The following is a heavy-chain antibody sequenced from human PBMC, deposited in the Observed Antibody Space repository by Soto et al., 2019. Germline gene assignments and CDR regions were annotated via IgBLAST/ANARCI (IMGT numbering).Heavy chain of an antibody. Sequence: QMQLVQSGPEVKKPGTSVKVSCKASGFTFTSSAVQWVRQASGQRLEWIGWIVVGSGNTNYAQKFQERVTITRDMSACTGGVERGSRGSEATAVYYWAADGARWGQGTLVTVS. V-gene: IGHV1-58*01. J-gene: IGHJ4*02. CDR2: IVVGSGNT. CDR1: GFTFTSSA. CDR3: AADGAR.